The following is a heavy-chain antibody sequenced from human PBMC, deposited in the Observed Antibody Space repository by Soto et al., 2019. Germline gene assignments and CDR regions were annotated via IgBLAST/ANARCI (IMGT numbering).Heavy chain of an antibody. Sequence: PSETLSLTCTVSGGSLTSGSYYWSWIRQPTGKGLEWIGNIYYSGSTNYNPSLKSRVTISVDTSKNQFSLKLSSVTAADTAVYYCSSRITDAPTWGQGTLVTVSS. CDR3: SSRITDAPT. J-gene: IGHJ5*02. D-gene: IGHD2-2*01. V-gene: IGHV4-61*01. CDR1: GGSLTSGSYY. CDR2: IYYSGST.